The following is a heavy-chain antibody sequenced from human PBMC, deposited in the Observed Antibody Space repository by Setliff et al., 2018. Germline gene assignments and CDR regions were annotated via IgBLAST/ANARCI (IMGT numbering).Heavy chain of an antibody. Sequence: SVKVSCKASGDPFNAYGVSWVRQAPGQGLEWMGAIIPVLGMTDYAQKFQGRLTITADQSTTTVYMELSSLRFDDTALYYCARGPSPTVTPSRLIYFYHMDVWGTGTTVT. D-gene: IGHD4-17*01. CDR1: GDPFNAYG. CDR2: IIPVLGMT. J-gene: IGHJ6*03. CDR3: ARGPSPTVTPSRLIYFYHMDV. V-gene: IGHV1-69*10.